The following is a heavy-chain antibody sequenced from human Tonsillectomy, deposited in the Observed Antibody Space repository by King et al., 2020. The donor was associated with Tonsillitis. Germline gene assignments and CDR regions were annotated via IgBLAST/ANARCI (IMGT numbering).Heavy chain of an antibody. CDR1: GFTVSSNY. V-gene: IGHV3-66*01. Sequence: VQLVESGGGLVQPGGSLRLSCAASGFTVSSNYMSWVRQAPGKGLEWGSVIYSGGSTYYADSMKGRFTISRDNSQNTLYLQMNSLRAEDTAVYYCARGGLYYDILTSYTPTYYFDYWGQGTLVTVSS. CDR2: IYSGGST. D-gene: IGHD3-9*01. J-gene: IGHJ4*02. CDR3: ARGGLYYDILTSYTPTYYFDY.